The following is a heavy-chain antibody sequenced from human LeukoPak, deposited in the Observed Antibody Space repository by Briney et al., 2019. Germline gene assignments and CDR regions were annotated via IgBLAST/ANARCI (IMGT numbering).Heavy chain of an antibody. J-gene: IGHJ4*02. CDR2: IYTSGST. V-gene: IGHV4-61*02. CDR1: GGSISSGSYY. Sequence: SQTLSLTCTVSGGSISSGSYYWSWIRQPAGKGLEWIGRIYTSGSTNYNPSLKSRVTISVDTSKNQFSLELSSVTAADTAVYYCARGPALQLWFSWGQGTLVTVSS. CDR3: ARGPALQLWFS. D-gene: IGHD5-18*01.